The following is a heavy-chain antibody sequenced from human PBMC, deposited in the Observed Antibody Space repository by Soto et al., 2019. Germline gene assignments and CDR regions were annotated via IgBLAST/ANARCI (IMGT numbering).Heavy chain of an antibody. CDR2: LYDVDGS. CDR1: GLTVSGKKY. Sequence: HPGGSLRLSCAAFGLTVSGKKYVAWVRQAPGKGLEWVSALYDVDGSFYADSVKGRFTTSSDSSKTTVYLQMSGLRPDDTAVYYCASWHEREHAYDVWGQGTTVTVSS. J-gene: IGHJ3*01. D-gene: IGHD1-1*01. CDR3: ASWHEREHAYDV. V-gene: IGHV3-53*01.